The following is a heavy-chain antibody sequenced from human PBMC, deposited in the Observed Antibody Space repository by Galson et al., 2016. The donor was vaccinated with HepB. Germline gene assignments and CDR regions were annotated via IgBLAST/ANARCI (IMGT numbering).Heavy chain of an antibody. CDR1: GGTFTNYA. V-gene: IGHV1-69*13. J-gene: IGHJ6*02. CDR3: ARDRDFISGSYNNYAMDV. CDR2: IIPVFGTT. D-gene: IGHD6-19*01. Sequence: SVKVSCKASGGTFTNYAISWVRQAPGQGLEWMGGIIPVFGTTNYAQKFQGRVTITADESTNTAYMELSSLRSEDTAVYYCARDRDFISGSYNNYAMDVWGQGTTVTVSS.